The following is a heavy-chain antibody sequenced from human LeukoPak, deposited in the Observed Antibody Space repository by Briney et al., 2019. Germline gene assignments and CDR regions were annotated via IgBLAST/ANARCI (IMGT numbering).Heavy chain of an antibody. V-gene: IGHV1-2*02. J-gene: IGHJ5*02. Sequence: GASVKVSCKASGYTFTGYYMHWVRQAPGQGLEWMGWINPNSGGTNYAQKFQGRVTMTRDTSISTAYMELSRLRSDDTAVYYCARSGTTGTTWNNWFDPWGQGTLVTVSS. CDR1: GYTFTGYY. D-gene: IGHD1-1*01. CDR3: ARSGTTGTTWNNWFDP. CDR2: INPNSGGT.